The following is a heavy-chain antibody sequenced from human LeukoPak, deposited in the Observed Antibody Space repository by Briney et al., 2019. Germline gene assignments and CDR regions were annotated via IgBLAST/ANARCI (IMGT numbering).Heavy chain of an antibody. CDR1: GGSFSGYY. Sequence: SETLSLTCAVYGGSFSGYYWSWIRQPPGKGLEWIGEINHSGSTNYNPSLKSRVTISVDTSKNQFSLKLSSATAADTAVYYCARHGSGHDYWGQGTLVTASS. CDR2: INHSGST. D-gene: IGHD3-10*01. V-gene: IGHV4-34*01. J-gene: IGHJ4*02. CDR3: ARHGSGHDY.